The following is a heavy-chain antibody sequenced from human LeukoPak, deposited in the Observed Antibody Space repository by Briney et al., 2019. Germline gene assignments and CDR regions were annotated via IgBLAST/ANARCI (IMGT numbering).Heavy chain of an antibody. CDR3: ARGIAAAGTGLFN. CDR2: IKQDGSEK. CDR1: GFTFSSYW. Sequence: GGSLRLSCAASGFTFSSYWMSWVRQAPGKGLEWVANIKQDGSEKYYVDSVKGRFTISRDNAKNSLYLQMNSLRAEDTAVYYCARGIAAAGTGLFNWGQGTLLTVSS. V-gene: IGHV3-7*01. D-gene: IGHD6-13*01. J-gene: IGHJ4*02.